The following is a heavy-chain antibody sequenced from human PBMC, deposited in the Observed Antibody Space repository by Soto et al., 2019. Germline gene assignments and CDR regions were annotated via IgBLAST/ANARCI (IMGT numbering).Heavy chain of an antibody. CDR1: GGSISSGGYY. CDR2: IYYSGST. Sequence: PSETLSLTCTVSGGSISSGGYYWSWIRQHPGKGLEWIGYIYYSGSTYYNPSLKSRVTISVDTSKNQFSLKLSSVTAADTAVYYCARFGYSTNIGIDYWGQGTLVTV. V-gene: IGHV4-31*03. D-gene: IGHD3-22*01. CDR3: ARFGYSTNIGIDY. J-gene: IGHJ4*02.